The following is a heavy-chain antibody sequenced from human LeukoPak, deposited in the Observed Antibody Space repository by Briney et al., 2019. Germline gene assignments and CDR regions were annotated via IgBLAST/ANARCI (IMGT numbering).Heavy chain of an antibody. CDR3: ARMGFGESSNWFDP. CDR1: GFTVSSNY. J-gene: IGHJ5*02. Sequence: PGGSLRLSCAASGFTVSSNYMSWVRQAPGKGLEWASVINSGGSTYYADSVKGRFTISRDNSKNTLYLQMNSLRAEDTAVYYCARMGFGESSNWFDPWGQGTLVIVSS. D-gene: IGHD3-10*01. V-gene: IGHV3-66*01. CDR2: INSGGST.